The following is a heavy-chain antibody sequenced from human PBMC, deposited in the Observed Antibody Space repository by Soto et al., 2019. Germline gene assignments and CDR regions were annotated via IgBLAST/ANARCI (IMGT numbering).Heavy chain of an antibody. V-gene: IGHV3-74*01. D-gene: IGHD2-8*01. CDR3: AREGMGFSNWFDP. Sequence: EMQLVESGGGLVQPGGSLSLSCAASGFTFSSYWMHWVRQAPGKGLVWVSRMNTDGSDTYYADSVKGRFTISRDNARNTVYLQMNSLRVEDTAVYYCAREGMGFSNWFDPRGQGTLVSVSS. CDR2: MNTDGSDT. J-gene: IGHJ5*02. CDR1: GFTFSSYW.